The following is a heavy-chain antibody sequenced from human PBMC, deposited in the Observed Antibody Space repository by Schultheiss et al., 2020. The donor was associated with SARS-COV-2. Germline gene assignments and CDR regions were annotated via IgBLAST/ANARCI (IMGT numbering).Heavy chain of an antibody. CDR1: GGSISSGSYY. Sequence: SETLSLTCTVSGGSISSGSYYWSWIRQPAGKGLEWIGRIYTSGSTNYNPSLKSRVTMSVDTSKNQFSLKLSSVTAADTAVYYCARGEVGASDYWGQGTLVTVSS. J-gene: IGHJ4*02. CDR3: ARGEVGASDY. V-gene: IGHV4-61*02. CDR2: IYTSGST. D-gene: IGHD1-26*01.